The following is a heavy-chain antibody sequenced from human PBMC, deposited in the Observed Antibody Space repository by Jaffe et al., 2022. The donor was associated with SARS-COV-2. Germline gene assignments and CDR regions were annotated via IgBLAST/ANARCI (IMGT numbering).Heavy chain of an antibody. J-gene: IGHJ6*02. CDR2: IWYDGSNT. CDR3: ARDRRAGKYYYGMDV. Sequence: QVQLVESGGGVVQSGRFLRLSCAASGFTFSSYGMHWVRRAPGKGLEWMALIWYDGSNTYYADSVKGRFTISRDNSKNRLYMQINSLRAEDTAVYYCARDRRAGKYYYGMDVWGQGTTVTVSS. CDR1: GFTFSSYG. V-gene: IGHV3-33*01.